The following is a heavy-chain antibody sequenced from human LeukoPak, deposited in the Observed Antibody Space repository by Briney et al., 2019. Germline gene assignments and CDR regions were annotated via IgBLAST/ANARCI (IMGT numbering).Heavy chain of an antibody. CDR3: ARESSGYTAGPIDY. D-gene: IGHD3-3*01. CDR1: GFTFSSYS. Sequence: GGSLRLSCAASGFTFSSYSMNWVRQAPGKGLEWVSSISSSSSYIYYADSVKGRFTISRDNSKNTLYLQMNSLRAEDTAVYYCARESSGYTAGPIDYWGQGTLVTVSS. J-gene: IGHJ4*02. CDR2: ISSSSSYI. V-gene: IGHV3-21*04.